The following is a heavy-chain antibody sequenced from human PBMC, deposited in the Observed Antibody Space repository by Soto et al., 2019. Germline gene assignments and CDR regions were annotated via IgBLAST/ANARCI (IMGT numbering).Heavy chain of an antibody. J-gene: IGHJ4*02. CDR1: GVTLSSYD. V-gene: IGHV3-30*03. CDR2: ISYDGSNK. Sequence: PXGSLRLSCPASGVTLSSYDMHWVRQAPGKGLDWVAVISYDGSNKYYADSVKGRFTISRDNSKNTLYLQMNSLRAEDAAVYYCAGVHPFPAHTGYDLMPTFFDSWGQGALVTVSS. CDR3: AGVHPFPAHTGYDLMPTFFDS. D-gene: IGHD5-12*01.